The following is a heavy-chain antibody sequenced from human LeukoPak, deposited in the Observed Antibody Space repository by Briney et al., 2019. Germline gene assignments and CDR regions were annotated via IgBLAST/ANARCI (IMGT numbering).Heavy chain of an antibody. D-gene: IGHD5-18*01. CDR2: ISWNSGSI. CDR1: GFTFDDYA. CDR3: ARVHPYSYGYGGFDH. V-gene: IGHV3-9*01. J-gene: IGHJ4*02. Sequence: GGCLRLSCAASGFTFDDYAMRWGRQAPGKGREWVSGISWNSGSIGYADSVKGRFTISRDNATNSLYLKMTSLRPEDTAVYYCARVHPYSYGYGGFDHWGQGTLVTVSS.